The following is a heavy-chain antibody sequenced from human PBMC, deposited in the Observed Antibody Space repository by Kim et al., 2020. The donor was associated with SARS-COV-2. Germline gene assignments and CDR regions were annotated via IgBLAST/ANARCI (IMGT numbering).Heavy chain of an antibody. Sequence: KGRFTISRDNDKNSLYLQMNSLRDEDTAVYYCARDTNYDFWSGYSAAFDIWGQGTMVTVSS. D-gene: IGHD3-3*01. V-gene: IGHV3-48*02. CDR3: ARDTNYDFWSGYSAAFDI. J-gene: IGHJ3*02.